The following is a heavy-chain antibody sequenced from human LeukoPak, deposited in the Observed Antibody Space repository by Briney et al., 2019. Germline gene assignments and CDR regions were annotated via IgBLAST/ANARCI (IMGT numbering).Heavy chain of an antibody. CDR3: ARGGSSTSCYLDY. Sequence: PSETLSLTCTVSGGSISSSSYYWGWIRQPPGEGLEWIGSIYYSGSTYYNPSLKSRVTISVDTSKNQFSLKLSSVTAADTAVYYCARGGSSTSCYLDYWGQGTLVTVSS. V-gene: IGHV4-39*01. CDR1: GGSISSSSYY. D-gene: IGHD2-2*01. J-gene: IGHJ4*02. CDR2: IYYSGST.